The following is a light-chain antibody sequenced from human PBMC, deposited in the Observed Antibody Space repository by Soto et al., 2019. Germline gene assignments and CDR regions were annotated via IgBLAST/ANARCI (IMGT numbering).Light chain of an antibody. CDR3: SSCTGSDTLV. CDR1: SSDVGGCKY. V-gene: IGLV2-14*01. CDR2: EVN. J-gene: IGLJ3*02. Sequence: QPVLTQPASVSGSPGQSITISCTGTSSDVGGCKYVSWYQQHPGKAPKLMIYEVNNRPSGVSNRFSGSKSGNTASLTISGLQAEDEAYYYCSSCTGSDTLVFGGGTKLTVL.